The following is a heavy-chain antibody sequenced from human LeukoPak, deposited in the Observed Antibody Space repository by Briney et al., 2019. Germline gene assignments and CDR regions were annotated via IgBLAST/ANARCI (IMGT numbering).Heavy chain of an antibody. CDR2: FEPEDGET. J-gene: IGHJ3*01. V-gene: IGHV1-24*01. D-gene: IGHD3-10*01. CDR3: ANLRGGITCCDAFDV. CDR1: GNTLSDLS. Sequence: ASVKVSCKVSGNTLSDLSIHWVRQAPGKGLEWMGGFEPEDGETLYAQKFQGRVTMTEDTSTDTAYMELSSLRSEDTAIYFCANLRGGITCCDAFDVWGQGTAVIVSS.